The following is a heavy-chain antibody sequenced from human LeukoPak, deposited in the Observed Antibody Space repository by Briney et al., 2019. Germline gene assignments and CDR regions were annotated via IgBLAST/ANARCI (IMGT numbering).Heavy chain of an antibody. CDR2: IIPIFGTA. D-gene: IGHD2-21*02. V-gene: IGHV1-69*13. J-gene: IGHJ6*02. CDR1: GGTFSSYA. CDR3: AREYCGGDCYSQYYYYGMDV. Sequence: SVKVSCKASGGTFSSYAISWVRQAPGQGLEWMGGIIPIFGTANYAQKFQGRVTITADESTSTAYMELSSLRSEDTAVYYCAREYCGGDCYSQYYYYGMDVWGQGTTVTVSS.